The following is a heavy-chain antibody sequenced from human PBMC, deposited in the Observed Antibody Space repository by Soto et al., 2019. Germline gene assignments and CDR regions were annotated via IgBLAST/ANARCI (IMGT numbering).Heavy chain of an antibody. V-gene: IGHV4-59*01. CDR2: VYNTGRT. CDR1: GASMDSYH. CDR3: ARERRERDWNLSDAFDL. D-gene: IGHD1-1*01. J-gene: IGHJ3*01. Sequence: SETLSLACDVSGASMDSYHWTWLRRPPGKGLEWIGWVYNTGRTNYRSSLENRATISMDTSKNQFSLTLTSVTTADTAIYYCARERRERDWNLSDAFDLWGQGTMVTVSS.